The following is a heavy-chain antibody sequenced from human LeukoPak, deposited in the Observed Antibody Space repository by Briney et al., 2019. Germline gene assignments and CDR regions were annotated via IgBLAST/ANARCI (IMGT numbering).Heavy chain of an antibody. J-gene: IGHJ4*02. D-gene: IGHD2-15*01. CDR3: ATRDVVVAATEHDY. CDR1: VYTFTGYY. Sequence: ASVKLSSTASVYTFTGYYMHWVRHAPGQGLEWVGWINPNSGGTNYSQTFQGRVTMTRDTSISTAYMELSRLRSDDTAVYYCATRDVVVAATEHDYWGQGTLVTVSS. CDR2: INPNSGGT. V-gene: IGHV1-2*02.